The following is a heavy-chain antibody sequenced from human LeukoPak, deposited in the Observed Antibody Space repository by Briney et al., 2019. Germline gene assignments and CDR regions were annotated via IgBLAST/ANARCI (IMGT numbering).Heavy chain of an antibody. Sequence: PGGSLRLSCAASGFTVSSNYMSWVRQAPGKGLEWVSVIYSGGSTYYADSVKGRFTISKDNSRNTLYLQLDNLTVDDTAVYYCGRGGSGSYYYYYYYMDVWGKGTTVTVSS. D-gene: IGHD3-10*01. CDR3: GRGGSGSYYYYYYYMDV. V-gene: IGHV3-53*05. J-gene: IGHJ6*03. CDR2: IYSGGST. CDR1: GFTVSSNY.